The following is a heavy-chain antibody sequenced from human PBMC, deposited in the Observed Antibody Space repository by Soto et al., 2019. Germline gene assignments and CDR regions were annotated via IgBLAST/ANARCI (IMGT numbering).Heavy chain of an antibody. D-gene: IGHD5-18*01. CDR1: GGSISRGGYS. CDR2: IYHSGST. Sequence: SETLSLTCAVSGGSISRGGYSWSWIRQPPGKGLELIGYIYHSGSTYYNPSLTSRVTIAVYTSKNQVSLKLSSVPAAATAVYSCARPRYSYGVYYFDYWGQGTLVTVSS. V-gene: IGHV4-30-2*01. J-gene: IGHJ4*02. CDR3: ARPRYSYGVYYFDY.